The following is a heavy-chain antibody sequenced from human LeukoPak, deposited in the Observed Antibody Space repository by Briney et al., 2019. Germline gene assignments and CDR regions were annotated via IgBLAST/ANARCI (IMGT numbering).Heavy chain of an antibody. CDR3: ATPLRSHGMDV. CDR1: GGSFSGYY. V-gene: IGHV4-34*01. CDR2: INHSGST. J-gene: IGHJ6*02. Sequence: SETLSLTCAVYGGSFSGYYWSWIRQPPGKGLEWIGEINHSGSTNYNPSLKSRVTISVDTSKNQFSLKLSSVTAADTAVYYCATPLRSHGMDVWGQGTTVTVSS.